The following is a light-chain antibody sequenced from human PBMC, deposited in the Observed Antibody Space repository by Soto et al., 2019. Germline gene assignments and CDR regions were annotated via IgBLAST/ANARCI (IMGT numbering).Light chain of an antibody. J-gene: IGLJ2*01. CDR1: SSDVGSYNL. CDR3: SSYAGRVV. V-gene: IGLV2-23*01. CDR2: EGT. Sequence: QSALTQPASVSGSPGQSITISCTGTSSDVGSYNLVSWYQQYPGKAPKLMIYEGTNRPSEVSNRFSGSKSGNTASLTISGLQAEDEAHYYCSSYAGRVVFGGGTKLTVL.